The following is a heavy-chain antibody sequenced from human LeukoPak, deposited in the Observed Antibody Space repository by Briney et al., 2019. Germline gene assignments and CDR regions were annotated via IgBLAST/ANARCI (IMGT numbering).Heavy chain of an antibody. J-gene: IGHJ4*02. D-gene: IGHD3-10*01. CDR1: GYSINSGYY. CDR2: TYHSGST. V-gene: IGHV4-38-2*02. CDR3: ARSRGFGELSSFDY. Sequence: SETLSLTCTVSGYSINSGYYWGWIRQPPGKGLEWIGNTYHSGSTYYNPSLKSRVTISVDTSKNQFSLKLSSVTAADTAVYYCARSRGFGELSSFDYWGQGTLVTVSS.